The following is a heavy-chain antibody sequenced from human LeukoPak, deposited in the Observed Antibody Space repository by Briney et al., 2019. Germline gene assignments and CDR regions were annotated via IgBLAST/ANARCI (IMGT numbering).Heavy chain of an antibody. CDR1: GDSISTSSRYY. V-gene: IGHV4-39*01. D-gene: IGHD3-10*01. CDR2: IYYSGTT. J-gene: IGHJ4*02. CDR3: GRHPTNPGVDF. Sequence: PSETLSLTCTVSGDSISTSSRYYWAWVRQPPGKGLEWMGSIYYSGTTYYTPSLKSRVTISVDTSKNQFSLMLNSVTAADTAVYYCGRHPTNPGVDFWGQGTLVTVSS.